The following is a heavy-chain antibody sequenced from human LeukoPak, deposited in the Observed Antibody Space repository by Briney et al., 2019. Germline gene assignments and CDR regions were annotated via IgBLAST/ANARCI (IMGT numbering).Heavy chain of an antibody. D-gene: IGHD3-22*01. CDR1: GFTISTFA. V-gene: IGHV3-23*01. J-gene: IGHJ4*02. CDR3: ARAPPNDYDGSGYYSSFDY. CDR2: IFGTSAST. Sequence: PGESLRLSCAASGFTISTFALSWVRQTPGKGLEWVSTIFGTSASTFYADSVKGRFTISRDTSKNTLYLQMNSLRAEDTAIYYCARAPPNDYDGSGYYSSFDYWGQGTLVTVSS.